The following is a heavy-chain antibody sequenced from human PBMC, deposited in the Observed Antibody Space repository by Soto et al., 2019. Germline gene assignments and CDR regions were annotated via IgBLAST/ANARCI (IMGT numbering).Heavy chain of an antibody. Sequence: EVQLVESGGGLVQPGGSLRLSCAASGSTFAIDWMGWARQTPGKGLEWVANLKYDGSETYYVDSVKGRFTISRDNGRNSLSLQMNSLRAEHTAVYYCVRYGHAYAMDVWGQGTTGTVSS. CDR3: VRYGHAYAMDV. CDR2: LKYDGSET. D-gene: IGHD3-10*01. CDR1: GSTFAIDW. V-gene: IGHV3-7*03. J-gene: IGHJ6*02.